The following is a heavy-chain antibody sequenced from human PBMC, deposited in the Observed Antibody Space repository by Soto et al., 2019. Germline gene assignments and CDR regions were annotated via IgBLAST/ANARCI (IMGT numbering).Heavy chain of an antibody. CDR2: IYSGGST. CDR3: ARCDGSATCCFFVAY. J-gene: IGHJ4*02. V-gene: IGHV3-66*01. D-gene: IGHD3-10*01. Sequence: EVQVVESGGGLVQSGGSLTLSCAASGFTVSNSYMSWVRQAPGKGLEWVSAIYSGGSTYYADSVKGRFTISSDNSRNTIYRRVDNLGAGETAVYFCARCDGSATCCFFVAYWGQGAPVAVCS. CDR1: GFTVSNSY.